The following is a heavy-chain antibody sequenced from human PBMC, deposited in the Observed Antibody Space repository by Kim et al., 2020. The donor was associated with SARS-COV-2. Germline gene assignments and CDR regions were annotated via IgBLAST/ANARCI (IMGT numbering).Heavy chain of an antibody. Sequence: SVKVSCKASGGTFSSYAISWVRQAPGQGLEWMGGIIPIFGTANYAQKFQGRVTITADESTSTAYMELSSLRSEDTAVYYCARDRLRVGWRYGMDVWGQGTTVTVSS. CDR1: GGTFSSYA. CDR3: ARDRLRVGWRYGMDV. V-gene: IGHV1-69*13. D-gene: IGHD1-26*01. J-gene: IGHJ6*02. CDR2: IIPIFGTA.